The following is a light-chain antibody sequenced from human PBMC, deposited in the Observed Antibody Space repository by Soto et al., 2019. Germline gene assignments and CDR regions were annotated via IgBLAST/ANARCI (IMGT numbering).Light chain of an antibody. V-gene: IGLV2-8*01. CDR1: SNDVGGYNY. J-gene: IGLJ2*01. Sequence: QSVLAQPPSASGSPGQSVTISCTGTSNDVGGYNYVSWYQQHPGKAPKLMIYEVSKRPSGVPDRFSGSKSGNTAPLTVSGLQAEDEADYYCSSYAGSNNHVVFGGGTQLTVL. CDR3: SSYAGSNNHVV. CDR2: EVS.